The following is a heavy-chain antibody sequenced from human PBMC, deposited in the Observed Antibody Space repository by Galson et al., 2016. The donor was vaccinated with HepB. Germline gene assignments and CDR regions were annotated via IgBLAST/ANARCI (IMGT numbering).Heavy chain of an antibody. CDR3: ARQGDGEGVGLDY. Sequence: ETLSPTCTVSGDSISSSFRSWLRQPAGKGLAWIGRIHTAGSTYFTPSLQGRVTISVDTSKNQFSLKLSAVTATDTAVYYCARQGDGEGVGLDYWGQGTLVTVSS. CDR2: IHTAGST. D-gene: IGHD3-10*01. CDR1: GDSISSSF. J-gene: IGHJ4*02. V-gene: IGHV4-4*07.